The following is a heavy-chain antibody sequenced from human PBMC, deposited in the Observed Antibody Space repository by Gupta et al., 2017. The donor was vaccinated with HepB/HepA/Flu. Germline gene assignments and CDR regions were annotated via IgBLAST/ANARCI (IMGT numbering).Heavy chain of an antibody. CDR2: ISSSSSTI. V-gene: IGHV3-48*02. CDR3: ARRGGAFDI. J-gene: IGHJ3*02. CDR1: GFTFSDYS. Sequence: EVQLVESGGGLVQPGGSLRLSCAASGFTFSDYSMNWVRQAPGKGLEWVSYISSSSSTIYYADSVKGRFTISRDNAKNSLYLKMNSLRDEDMAVYYCARRGGAFDIWGQGTMVTVSS. D-gene: IGHD1-26*01.